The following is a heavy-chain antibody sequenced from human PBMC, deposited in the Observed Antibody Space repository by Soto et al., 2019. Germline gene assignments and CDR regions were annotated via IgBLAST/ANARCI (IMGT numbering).Heavy chain of an antibody. CDR3: ARVPGP. CDR1: SDCISICVDS. V-gene: IGHV4-30-2*01. Sequence: PSWTLSLTCAVCSDCISICVDSGTWIRQPPGKGLEWIGYIYHSGSTYYNPSLKSRVTISVDRSKNQFSLKLSSVTAADTAVYYWARVPGPWGKGTLVTVPS. D-gene: IGHD3-10*01. J-gene: IGHJ5*02. CDR2: IYHSGST.